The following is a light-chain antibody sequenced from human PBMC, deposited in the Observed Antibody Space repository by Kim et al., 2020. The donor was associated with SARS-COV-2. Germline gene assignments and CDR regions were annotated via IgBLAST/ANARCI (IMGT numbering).Light chain of an antibody. CDR2: DAS. CDR3: QQRSNWPLIT. V-gene: IGKV3-11*01. CDR1: QSVSSY. Sequence: SPGERATLSCRASQSVSSYLAWYQQKPGQAPGLLIYDASNRATGIPARFSGSGSGTDFTLTISSLEPEDFAVYYCQQRSNWPLITFGQGTRLEIK. J-gene: IGKJ5*01.